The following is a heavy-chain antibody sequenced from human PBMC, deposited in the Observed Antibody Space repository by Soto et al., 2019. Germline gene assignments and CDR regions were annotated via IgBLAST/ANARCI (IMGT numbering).Heavy chain of an antibody. CDR1: GFTFSSYS. CDR2: ISSSSSYI. D-gene: IGHD1-1*01. J-gene: IGHJ4*02. CDR3: AGAAGAYNWNPNY. Sequence: EVQLVESGGGLVKPGGSLRLSCAASGFTFSSYSMNWVRQAPGKGLEWVSSISSSSSYIYYAASVKGRFTISRDNAKNSLYLQMNSLRAEDTAVYYCAGAAGAYNWNPNYGGEVTLVTVSS. V-gene: IGHV3-21*01.